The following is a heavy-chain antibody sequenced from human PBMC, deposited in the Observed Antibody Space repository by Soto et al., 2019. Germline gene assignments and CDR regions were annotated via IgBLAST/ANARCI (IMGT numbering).Heavy chain of an antibody. J-gene: IGHJ4*02. CDR1: GASMSDYF. Sequence: PSETLSLTCTVSGASMSDYFWTWIRLPAGQRLGWIGRKSISGSTDYNPSLKGRASMSVDTSKNQFSLRLISVTAADTALYYCARSLGSAAGWSFDVWGQGILVTVSS. CDR3: ARSLGSAAGWSFDV. CDR2: KSISGST. D-gene: IGHD3-16*01. V-gene: IGHV4-4*07.